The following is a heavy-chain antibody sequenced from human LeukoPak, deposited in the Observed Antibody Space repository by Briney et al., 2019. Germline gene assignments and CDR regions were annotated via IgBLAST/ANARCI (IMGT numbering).Heavy chain of an antibody. CDR3: ARDPGGSGSYYRAPVGMDV. CDR2: ISGSGGST. J-gene: IGHJ6*02. Sequence: GGSLRLSCAASGFTFSSYAMSWVRQAPGKGLEWVSAISGSGGSTYYADSVKGRFTISRDNSKNTLYLQMNSLRAEDTAVYYCARDPGGSGSYYRAPVGMDVWGQGTTVTVSS. V-gene: IGHV3-23*01. D-gene: IGHD3-10*01. CDR1: GFTFSSYA.